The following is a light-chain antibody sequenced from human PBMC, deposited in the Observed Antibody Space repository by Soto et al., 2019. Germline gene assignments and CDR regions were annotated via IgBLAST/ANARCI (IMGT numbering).Light chain of an antibody. CDR1: QSISSY. J-gene: IGKJ2*01. V-gene: IGKV1-39*01. Sequence: DIQMTQSPSSLSASVGDRVTITCRASQSISSYLNWYQQKPGKAPKLLIYGASSLQSGVPSRFSGSGSGTDFTLTISSLQPEDFATYYCQQIYSTPLYTFGQGTKVEIK. CDR2: GAS. CDR3: QQIYSTPLYT.